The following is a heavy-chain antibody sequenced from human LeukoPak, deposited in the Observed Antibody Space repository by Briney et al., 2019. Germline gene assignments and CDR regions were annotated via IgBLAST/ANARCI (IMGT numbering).Heavy chain of an antibody. CDR1: GFIFSDYY. Sequence: GGSLRLSCAASGFIFSDYYMGWVRQAPGKGLEWVSYISNKGSSSTTYYADSVKGRFTISRDDAQNSLYLQMNSLRAGDTAVYYCAKDILAAGLFFDYWGQGILVTVSS. CDR3: AKDILAAGLFFDY. CDR2: ISNKGSSSTT. V-gene: IGHV3-11*01. J-gene: IGHJ4*02. D-gene: IGHD6-13*01.